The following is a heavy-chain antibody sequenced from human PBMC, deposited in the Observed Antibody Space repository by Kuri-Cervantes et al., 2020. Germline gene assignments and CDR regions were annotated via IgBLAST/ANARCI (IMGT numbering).Heavy chain of an antibody. CDR3: ARDNYGSGSYFLIGGRGFDP. V-gene: IGHV3-30-3*01. D-gene: IGHD3-10*01. Sequence: GESLKSSCAASGFTFSSYAMHWVRQAPGKGLEWVAVISYDGSNKYYADSVKGRFTISRDNSKNTLYLQMNSLRAEDTAVYYCARDNYGSGSYFLIGGRGFDPWGQGTLVTVSS. CDR2: ISYDGSNK. J-gene: IGHJ5*02. CDR1: GFTFSSYA.